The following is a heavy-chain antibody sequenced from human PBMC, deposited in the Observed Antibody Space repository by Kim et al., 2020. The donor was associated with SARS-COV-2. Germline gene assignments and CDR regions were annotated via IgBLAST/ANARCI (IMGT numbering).Heavy chain of an antibody. CDR3: AKMTPRSGAGSHCFDY. CDR2: LSGDATHI. V-gene: IGHV3-23*01. D-gene: IGHD1-26*01. Sequence: GGSLRLSCAASGFTFTTSDMGWVRQPPGKGLEWVSALSGDATHIYYADSVKGRFTISRDNSRNTLYLQLNSLRADDTAVYYCAKMTPRSGAGSHCFDYWGQGTLVTVSS. J-gene: IGHJ4*02. CDR1: GFTFTTSD.